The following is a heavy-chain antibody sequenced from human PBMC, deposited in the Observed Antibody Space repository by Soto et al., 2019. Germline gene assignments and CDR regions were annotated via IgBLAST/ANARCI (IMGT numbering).Heavy chain of an antibody. CDR2: MSGNNNST. V-gene: IGHV3-23*01. Sequence: GGSLRLSCAASGFPFSFYAMSWVRQSPGKGLEWVSSMSGNNNSTYYPDSVKGRFTISRDNSKNTLYLQMNRLRAEDTAVYYCAKTSGSYAFSGFDYWGQGALVTVSS. D-gene: IGHD1-26*01. J-gene: IGHJ4*02. CDR3: AKTSGSYAFSGFDY. CDR1: GFPFSFYA.